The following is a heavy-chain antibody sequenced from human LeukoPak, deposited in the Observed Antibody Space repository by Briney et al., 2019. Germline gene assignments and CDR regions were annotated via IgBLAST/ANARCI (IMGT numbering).Heavy chain of an antibody. Sequence: SETLSLTYTVSGVSISSYYWSWIRQPPGKGLEWIGYIYYSGSTNYNPSPKSRVTISVDKSKNQFSLKLSSVTAADTAVYYCARGGIAVAGRTGRDLAYAFDIWGQGTMVTVSS. CDR2: IYYSGST. D-gene: IGHD6-19*01. CDR1: GVSISSYY. J-gene: IGHJ3*02. CDR3: ARGGIAVAGRTGRDLAYAFDI. V-gene: IGHV4-59*12.